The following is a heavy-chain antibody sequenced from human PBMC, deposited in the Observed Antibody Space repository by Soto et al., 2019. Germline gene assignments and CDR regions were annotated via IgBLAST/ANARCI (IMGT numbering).Heavy chain of an antibody. CDR2: IIPIFGTA. J-gene: IGHJ3*02. CDR3: ARDWAYCGGDCYSGHVNDDAFDI. CDR1: GGTFSSYA. Sequence: ASVKVSCKASGGTFSSYAISWVRQAPGQGLEWMGGIIPIFGTANYAQKFQGRVTITADESTSTAYMELSSLRSEDTAVYYCARDWAYCGGDCYSGHVNDDAFDIWGQGTMVTVSS. V-gene: IGHV1-69*13. D-gene: IGHD2-21*02.